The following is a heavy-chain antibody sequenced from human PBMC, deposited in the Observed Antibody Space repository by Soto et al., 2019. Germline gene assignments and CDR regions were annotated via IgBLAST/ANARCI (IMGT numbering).Heavy chain of an antibody. CDR3: ATDPFASEWLLSKPPGYYYYYMDV. J-gene: IGHJ6*03. CDR2: ISGSGGST. D-gene: IGHD3-3*01. V-gene: IGHV3-23*01. Sequence: GGSLRLSCAASGFTFSSYAMSWVRQAPGKGLEWVSAISGSGGSTYYADSVKGRFTISRDNSKNTLYLQMNSLRAEDTAVYYCATDPFASEWLLSKPPGYYYYYMDVWGKGTTVTVSS. CDR1: GFTFSSYA.